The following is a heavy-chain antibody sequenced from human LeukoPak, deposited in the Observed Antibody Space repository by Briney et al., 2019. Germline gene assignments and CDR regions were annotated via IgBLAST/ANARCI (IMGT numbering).Heavy chain of an antibody. J-gene: IGHJ4*02. V-gene: IGHV1-69*06. CDR2: IIPSFGTA. D-gene: IGHD3-10*01. CDR1: GGTFSSYA. CDR3: ARVAFGEVAYFDY. Sequence: AVKVSCKASGGTFSSYAISWVRQAPGQGVEWMGGIIPSFGTANYAQKFQGRVTITADKSTSTAYMQPSSLRPEDTAVYYCARVAFGEVAYFDYWGQRTLVTVPS.